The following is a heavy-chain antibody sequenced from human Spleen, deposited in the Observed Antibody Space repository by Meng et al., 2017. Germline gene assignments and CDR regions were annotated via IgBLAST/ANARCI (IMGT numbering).Heavy chain of an antibody. V-gene: IGHV4-39*07. D-gene: IGHD2-21*02. CDR2: IYYSGST. CDR3: AGPTDGAFDI. Sequence: SDILSSTCTVPGGSISSSSYYWCWIRQPPGKGLAWIGSIYYSGSTYYKPSLKSRVTISVDTSKSQFSLKLSSVTAADTAVYYCAGPTDGAFDIWGQGTMVTVSS. CDR1: GGSISSSSYY. J-gene: IGHJ3*02.